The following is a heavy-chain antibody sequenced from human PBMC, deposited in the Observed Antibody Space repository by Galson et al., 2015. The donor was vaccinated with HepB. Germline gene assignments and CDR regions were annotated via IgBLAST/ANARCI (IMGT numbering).Heavy chain of an antibody. V-gene: IGHV3-48*04. J-gene: IGHJ4*02. Sequence: SLRLSCAASGFTFSSYSMNWVRQAPGEGLEWVSYISSSGSIIYYADSVKGRFTISRDNAKNSLYLQVNSLRAEDTAVYYCARDDSGYDSFDYWGQGTLVTVSS. CDR3: ARDDSGYDSFDY. CDR2: ISSSGSII. D-gene: IGHD5-12*01. CDR1: GFTFSSYS.